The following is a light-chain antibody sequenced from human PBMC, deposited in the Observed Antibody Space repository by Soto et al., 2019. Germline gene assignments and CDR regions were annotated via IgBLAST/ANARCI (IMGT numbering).Light chain of an antibody. CDR2: AES. V-gene: IGKV1-39*01. J-gene: IGKJ4*01. CDR1: QSIARH. Sequence: DIQMIQSPSSLSASVGDRVTIYCRASQSIARHLNWYQQKPGKTPKLLIYAESILQSEVPSRFSASGSETEFTLTIIDLQPEDFAVYYCQQSHSDPLTFGGGTKLEI. CDR3: QQSHSDPLT.